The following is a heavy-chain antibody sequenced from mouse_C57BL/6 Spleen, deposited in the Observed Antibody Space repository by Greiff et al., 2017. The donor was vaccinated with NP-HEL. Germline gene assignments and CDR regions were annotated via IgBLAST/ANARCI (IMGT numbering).Heavy chain of an antibody. CDR3: AKTAQGRGWFAY. Sequence: VQLQQSGAELVRPGTSVKVSCKASGYAFTNYLIEWVKQRPGQGLEWIGVINPGSGGTNYNEKFKGKATLTADKSSSTAYMQLSSLKSEDSAVYFCAKTAQGRGWFAYWGQGTLVTVSA. V-gene: IGHV1-54*01. J-gene: IGHJ3*01. CDR2: INPGSGGT. D-gene: IGHD3-2*02. CDR1: GYAFTNYL.